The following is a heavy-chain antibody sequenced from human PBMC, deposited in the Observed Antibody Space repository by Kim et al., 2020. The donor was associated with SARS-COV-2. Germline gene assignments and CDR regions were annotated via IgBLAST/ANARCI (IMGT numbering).Heavy chain of an antibody. CDR3: AGDID. D-gene: IGHD3-10*01. V-gene: IGHV4-39*01. J-gene: IGHJ4*02. CDR2: IYYSGST. Sequence: IYYSGSTYYHPSLKSRVTISVDTSKNQFSLKLSSVTAADTAVYYCAGDIDWGQGTLVTVSS.